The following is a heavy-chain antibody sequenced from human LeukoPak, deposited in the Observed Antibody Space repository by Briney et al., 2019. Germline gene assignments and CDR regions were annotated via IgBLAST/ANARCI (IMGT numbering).Heavy chain of an antibody. D-gene: IGHD5-18*01. V-gene: IGHV4-38-2*02. CDR1: GYSISTGYY. Sequence: PSETLSLTCTVSGYSISTGYYWGWLRQPPRKGLEWIGCIYHSGSTYYNPSLKSRVTISVDTSKNQFSLKLSSVTAADTAVYYRARSHVDTAMVTLSFDYWGQGTLVTVSS. CDR3: ARSHVDTAMVTLSFDY. CDR2: IYHSGST. J-gene: IGHJ4*02.